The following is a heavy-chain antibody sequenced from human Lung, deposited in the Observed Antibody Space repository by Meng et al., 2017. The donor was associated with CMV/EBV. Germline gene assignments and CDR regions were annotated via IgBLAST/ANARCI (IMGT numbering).Heavy chain of an antibody. CDR2: MNPNSGNT. D-gene: IGHD2-2*01. V-gene: IGHV1-8*01. J-gene: IGHJ6*02. Sequence: SXXVSXXASGYTFTTYDINWVRQATGQGLEWMGWMNPNSGNTGYAQKFQGRVTLTRVTSISTAYMELSSLTSDDTAVYYCARDLGYCSSTSCYYYYGMDVWXQGTTVTVSS. CDR3: ARDLGYCSSTSCYYYYGMDV. CDR1: GYTFTTYD.